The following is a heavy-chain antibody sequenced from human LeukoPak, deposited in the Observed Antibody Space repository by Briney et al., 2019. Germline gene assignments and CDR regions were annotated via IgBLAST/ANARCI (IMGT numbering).Heavy chain of an antibody. J-gene: IGHJ3*02. CDR2: RYYRSKWYN. CDR1: GDSVSSNSAA. D-gene: IGHD6-13*01. Sequence: SQTLSLTCAISGDSVSSNSAAWNWIRQSPSRGLEWLGRRYYRSKWYNDYAVSVKSRITINPDTSKNQFSLQLNSVTPEDTAVYYCARDPCSAAAGSSCAFDIWGQGTMVTVSS. CDR3: ARDPCSAAAGSSCAFDI. V-gene: IGHV6-1*01.